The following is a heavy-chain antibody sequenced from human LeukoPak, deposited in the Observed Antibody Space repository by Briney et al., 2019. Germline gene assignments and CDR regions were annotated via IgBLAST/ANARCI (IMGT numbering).Heavy chain of an antibody. CDR3: ARGDRGYNYYFDY. J-gene: IGHJ4*02. Sequence: SETLSLTCAVYGGSFSGYYWSWIRQSPGRGLEWLGYISYSGITNYNPSLKSRVTISVDTSKNQFSLRLSSVTAADTAVYYCARGDRGYNYYFDYWGQGTLVTVSS. CDR1: GGSFSGYY. V-gene: IGHV4-59*01. CDR2: ISYSGIT. D-gene: IGHD5-24*01.